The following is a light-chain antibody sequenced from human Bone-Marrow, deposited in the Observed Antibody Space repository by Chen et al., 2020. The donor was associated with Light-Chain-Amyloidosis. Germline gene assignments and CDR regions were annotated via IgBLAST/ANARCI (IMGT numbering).Light chain of an antibody. CDR3: QAWDSNNVV. J-gene: IGLJ3*02. CDR2: QDK. Sequence: SYELTQPPSVSVSPGQTARIICSGDDLGDKYACWYQQKPGQSPVLLIYQDKKRPSGIPERFSGSNSGNTATLTISGTQAMDEADYYCQAWDSNNVVFGGGTKLTVL. V-gene: IGLV3-1*01. CDR1: DLGDKY.